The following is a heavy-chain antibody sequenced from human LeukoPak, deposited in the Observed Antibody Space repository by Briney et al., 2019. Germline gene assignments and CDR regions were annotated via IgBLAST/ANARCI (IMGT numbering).Heavy chain of an antibody. J-gene: IGHJ4*02. CDR1: GFTFSNAW. D-gene: IGHD6-19*01. V-gene: IGHV3-15*01. CDR2: IKSKTDGGTT. Sequence: GGSLRLSCAASGFTFSNAWMSWVRQAPGKGLEWVGRIKSKTDGGTTDFAAPVKGRFTISRDDSQNTLSLQMTNLKTEDTAVYYCAREHTPYGSGCTAAYWGQGTLVTVSS. CDR3: AREHTPYGSGCTAAY.